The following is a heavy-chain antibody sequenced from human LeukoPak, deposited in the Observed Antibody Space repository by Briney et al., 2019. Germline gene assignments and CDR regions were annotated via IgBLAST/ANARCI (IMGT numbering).Heavy chain of an antibody. CDR1: GASISGSGYY. CDR2: IYSSGST. CDR3: AKSGGYGLIDY. Sequence: PSETLSLTCTVSGASISGSGYYWGWIRQPPGKCLEWIGSIYSSGSTYYNASLQSRVTISIETSKNQISLRLNSVTAADTAMYYCAKSGGYGLIDYWGQGTLVTVSS. J-gene: IGHJ4*02. V-gene: IGHV4-39*01. D-gene: IGHD1-26*01.